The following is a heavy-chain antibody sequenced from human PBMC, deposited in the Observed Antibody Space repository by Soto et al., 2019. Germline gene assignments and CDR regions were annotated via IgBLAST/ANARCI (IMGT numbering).Heavy chain of an antibody. D-gene: IGHD6-19*01. CDR2: IIPIFGTA. CDR3: ARGNSGWYGEFDY. J-gene: IGHJ4*01. Sequence: GASVKVSCKASGGTFSSYAISWVRQAPGQGLEWMGGIIPIFGTANYAQKFQGRVTITADESTSTAYMELSSLRSEDTAVYYCARGNSGWYGEFDYWGHGTLVTVSS. CDR1: GGTFSSYA. V-gene: IGHV1-69*13.